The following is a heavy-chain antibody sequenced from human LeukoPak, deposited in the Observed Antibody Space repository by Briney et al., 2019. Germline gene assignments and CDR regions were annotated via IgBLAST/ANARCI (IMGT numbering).Heavy chain of an antibody. Sequence: GGSLRLFCAASGFTVSRNYVSWVPQASGKGLEWVSVIYSGGSTYYADSVKGRFTISRDNAKNSLYLQMNSLRAEDTAVYYCARGESSSWYGVGRYYYYMDVWGKGTTVTISS. CDR3: ARGESSSWYGVGRYYYYMDV. D-gene: IGHD6-13*01. V-gene: IGHV3-53*01. CDR1: GFTVSRNY. J-gene: IGHJ6*03. CDR2: IYSGGST.